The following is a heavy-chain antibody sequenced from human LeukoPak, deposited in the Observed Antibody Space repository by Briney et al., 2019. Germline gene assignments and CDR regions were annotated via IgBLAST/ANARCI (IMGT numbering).Heavy chain of an antibody. CDR2: IFHSGST. V-gene: IGHV4-4*02. CDR3: ARMGYDCSSTSCYGGKEYYFDY. J-gene: IGHJ4*02. D-gene: IGHD2-2*01. Sequence: SETLSLTCAVSGGSISSSNWCSWVRQPPGKGLEWIGEIFHSGSTNYNPSLKSRVTISVDKSKNQFSLKLNSVTAADTAVYYCARMGYDCSSTSCYGGKEYYFDYWGQGTLVTVSS. CDR1: GGSISSSNW.